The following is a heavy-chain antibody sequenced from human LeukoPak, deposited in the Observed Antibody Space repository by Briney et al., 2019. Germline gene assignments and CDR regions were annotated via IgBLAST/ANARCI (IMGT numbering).Heavy chain of an antibody. CDR1: GYTFTVYY. J-gene: IGHJ3*02. D-gene: IGHD6-13*01. CDR3: AVGYSSSWYDAFDI. Sequence: ASVKVSCKASGYTFTVYYMHWVRQAPGQGLEWMGRINPNSGGTNYAQKFQGRVTMTRDTSISTAYMELSRLRSDDTAVYYCAVGYSSSWYDAFDIWGQGTMVTVSS. CDR2: INPNSGGT. V-gene: IGHV1-2*06.